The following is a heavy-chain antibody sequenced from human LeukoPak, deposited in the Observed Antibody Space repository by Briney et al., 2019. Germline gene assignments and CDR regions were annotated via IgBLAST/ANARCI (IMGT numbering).Heavy chain of an antibody. D-gene: IGHD6-13*01. CDR3: ARDPSWARNFDH. Sequence: PGGSLRLSCAASGFTFGDYYMSWIRQAPGKGLEWISYISSYGTTINYADSVKGRFTVSRDNAKNSLYPQMNSLRAEDTAVYYCARDPSWARNFDHWGQGTLVTVSS. J-gene: IGHJ4*02. V-gene: IGHV3-11*01. CDR2: ISSYGTTI. CDR1: GFTFGDYY.